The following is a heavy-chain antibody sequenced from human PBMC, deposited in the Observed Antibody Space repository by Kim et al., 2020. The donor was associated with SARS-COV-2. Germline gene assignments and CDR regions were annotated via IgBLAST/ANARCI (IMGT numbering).Heavy chain of an antibody. CDR1: GFTFSSYA. Sequence: GGSLRLSCAASGFTFSSYAMHWVRQAPGKGLEWVTVIWYDGSNKYYADSVKGRFTISRDNSKNTLYLQMNSLRAEDTAVYYCAKDMAWGFGDPGEFDYWGQGTLVTVSS. J-gene: IGHJ4*02. V-gene: IGHV3-33*06. CDR3: AKDMAWGFGDPGEFDY. CDR2: IWYDGSNK. D-gene: IGHD3-10*01.